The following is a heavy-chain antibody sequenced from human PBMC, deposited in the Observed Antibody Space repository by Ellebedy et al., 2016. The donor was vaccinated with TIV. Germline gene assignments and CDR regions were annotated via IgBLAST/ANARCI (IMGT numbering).Heavy chain of an antibody. J-gene: IGHJ1*01. V-gene: IGHV1-69*13. Sequence: SVKVSXXASGATFSSYGLTWVRQAPGQGLEWMGGIISIFGTANYAQKFQGRVTITADESTSTGYMEMSSLRSEDTAVYYCADYIHGDYAFQHWGQGTLVTVSS. CDR1: GATFSSYG. CDR2: IISIFGTA. CDR3: ADYIHGDYAFQH. D-gene: IGHD4-17*01.